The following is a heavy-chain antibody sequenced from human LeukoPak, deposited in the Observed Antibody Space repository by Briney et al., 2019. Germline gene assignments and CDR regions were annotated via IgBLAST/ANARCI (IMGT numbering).Heavy chain of an antibody. CDR2: IYYSGST. CDR3: ARDSPQDYYYYMDV. Sequence: SETLSLTCTVSGGSIGSSSYYWGWIRQPPGKGLEWIGSIYYSGSTYYNPSLKSRVTISVDTSKNQFSLKLSSVTAADTAVYYCARDSPQDYYYYMDVWGKGTTVTISS. CDR1: GGSIGSSSYY. V-gene: IGHV4-39*07. J-gene: IGHJ6*03.